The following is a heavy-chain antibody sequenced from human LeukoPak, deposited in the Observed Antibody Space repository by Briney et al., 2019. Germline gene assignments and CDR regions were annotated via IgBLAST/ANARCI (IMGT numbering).Heavy chain of an antibody. CDR3: AKGPAVTTDLDY. J-gene: IGHJ4*02. CDR2: ISGSGGST. CDR1: GFTFSSYV. D-gene: IGHD4-17*01. V-gene: IGHV3-23*01. Sequence: GGSLRLSCAASGFTFSSYVMSWVRQAPGKGLEWVSAISGSGGSTYYADSVKGRFTISRDNSKNTLYLQMNSLRAEDTAVYYCAKGPAVTTDLDYWGQGTLVTVSS.